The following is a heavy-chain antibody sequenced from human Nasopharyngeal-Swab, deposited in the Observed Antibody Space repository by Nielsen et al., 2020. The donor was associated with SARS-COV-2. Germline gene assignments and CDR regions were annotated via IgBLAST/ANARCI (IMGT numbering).Heavy chain of an antibody. Sequence: ASVKVSCKAAGDTLSTYAMYWVRQAPGQRPEFMGWINAGKGNTIYSQRFQGRVRISRDTSANTVYMELNRLRSEDTAVYYCARVPAVAASRIDYWGQGTLVTVSS. D-gene: IGHD6-19*01. CDR1: GDTLSTYA. V-gene: IGHV1-3*01. J-gene: IGHJ4*02. CDR2: INAGKGNT. CDR3: ARVPAVAASRIDY.